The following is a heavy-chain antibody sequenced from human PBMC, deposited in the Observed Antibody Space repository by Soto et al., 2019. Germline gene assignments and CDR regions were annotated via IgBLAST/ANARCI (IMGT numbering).Heavy chain of an antibody. J-gene: IGHJ4*02. CDR3: AAVPGDFDC. CDR1: GFTFTSSA. V-gene: IGHV1-58*01. D-gene: IGHD1-1*01. CDR2: IVIGTGNT. Sequence: SVKVSCKASGFTFTSSAVQWVRQARGQRLEWIGWIVIGTGNTNYAQRFQGRVTFTRDMSTSTAYMELSSLRSEDTAVYYCAAVPGDFDCWGQGTLVTVSS.